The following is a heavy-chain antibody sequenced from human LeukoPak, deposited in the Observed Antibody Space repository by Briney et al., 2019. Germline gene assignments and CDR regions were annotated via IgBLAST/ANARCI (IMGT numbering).Heavy chain of an antibody. CDR3: ARVVRDYGDYARRYFDY. J-gene: IGHJ4*02. Sequence: GGSLRLSCAASGFTFSSYSMNWVRQAPGKGLEWVSSISSSSSYIYYADSVKGRFTISRDNAKNSLYLQMNSLRAEDTAVYYCARVVRDYGDYARRYFDYWGQGTLVTVSS. D-gene: IGHD4-17*01. V-gene: IGHV3-21*01. CDR1: GFTFSSYS. CDR2: ISSSSSYI.